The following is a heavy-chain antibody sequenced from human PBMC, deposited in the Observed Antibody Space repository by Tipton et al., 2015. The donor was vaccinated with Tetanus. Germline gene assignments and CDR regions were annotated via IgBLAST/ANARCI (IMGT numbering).Heavy chain of an antibody. Sequence: GLVKPSQTLSLTCAISGDSVSSNTMAWNWIRQSPSRGLEWLGRTYYRSKWFNDYAVSLRGRITVNADTSRNQFSLQLSSVTAADTAVYYCARGMDYDSSGIDDFWGQGTLVTVSS. CDR2: TYYRSKWFN. CDR3: ARGMDYDSSGIDDF. D-gene: IGHD3-22*01. CDR1: GDSVSSNTMA. V-gene: IGHV6-1*01. J-gene: IGHJ4*02.